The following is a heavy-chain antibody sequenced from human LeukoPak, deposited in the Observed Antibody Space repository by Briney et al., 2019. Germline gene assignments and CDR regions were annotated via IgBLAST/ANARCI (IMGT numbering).Heavy chain of an antibody. D-gene: IGHD5-18*01. CDR3: ATYRQIQVPFEF. Sequence: PGGSLRLSCAASGSGFTFNNYWMHWVRQAPGKGLEWVSSVFPSSDEIHYADSVKGRFTISRDNSRSTLSLQMDSLRAEDTATYYCATYRQIQVPFEFWGQGTLVTVSS. J-gene: IGHJ4*02. CDR1: GSGFTFNNYW. V-gene: IGHV3-21*04. CDR2: VFPSSDEI.